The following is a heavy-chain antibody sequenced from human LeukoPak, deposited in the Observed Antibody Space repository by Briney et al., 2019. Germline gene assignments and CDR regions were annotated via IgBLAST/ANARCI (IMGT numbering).Heavy chain of an antibody. V-gene: IGHV1-69*05. D-gene: IGHD1-1*01. Sequence: ASVKVSCKASGYTFTGYYMHWVRQAPGQGLEWMGRIIPIFGTANYAQKFQGRVTITTDESTSTAYMELGSLRSEDTAVYYCARDPHDDWFDPWGQGTLVTVSS. CDR2: IIPIFGTA. CDR3: ARDPHDDWFDP. CDR1: GYTFTGYY. J-gene: IGHJ5*02.